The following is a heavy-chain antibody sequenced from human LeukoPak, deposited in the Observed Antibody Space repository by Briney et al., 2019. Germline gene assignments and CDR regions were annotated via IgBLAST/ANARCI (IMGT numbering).Heavy chain of an antibody. Sequence: GGSLRLSCAASEFTFSLYAMNWVRQAPGKGLEWVSYINDVSSDIHYADSVKGRFTISRDNAKNSLYLQMNSLRAEDTAVYYCARAIDYYGSGSLYIMDVWGQGTTVTVSS. CDR2: INDVSSDI. CDR3: ARAIDYYGSGSLYIMDV. V-gene: IGHV3-21*05. CDR1: EFTFSLYA. D-gene: IGHD3-10*01. J-gene: IGHJ6*02.